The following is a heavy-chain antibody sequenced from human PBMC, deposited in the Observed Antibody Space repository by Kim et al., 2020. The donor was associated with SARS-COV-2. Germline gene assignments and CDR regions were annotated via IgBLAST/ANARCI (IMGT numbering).Heavy chain of an antibody. V-gene: IGHV5-51*01. D-gene: IGHD6-13*01. CDR3: ARHHSSSLLPDY. J-gene: IGHJ4*02. Sequence: YSPSFQGQVTISADKSISTAYLQWSSLKASDTAMYYCARHHSSSLLPDYWGQGTLVTVSS.